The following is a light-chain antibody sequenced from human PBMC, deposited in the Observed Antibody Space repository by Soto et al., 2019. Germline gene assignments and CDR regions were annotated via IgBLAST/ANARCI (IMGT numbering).Light chain of an antibody. CDR2: EVS. Sequence: QSSLTQPASVSGTPGQSITISCTGSNSDIGVYDFVSWYQHHPGKAPKLIVSEVSHRPSGVSNRFSGSKSGNTASLTISGLDSEDEDDYYCISYTSDDVRYVFGPGTKVTVL. CDR3: ISYTSDDVRYV. V-gene: IGLV2-14*01. CDR1: NSDIGVYDF. J-gene: IGLJ1*01.